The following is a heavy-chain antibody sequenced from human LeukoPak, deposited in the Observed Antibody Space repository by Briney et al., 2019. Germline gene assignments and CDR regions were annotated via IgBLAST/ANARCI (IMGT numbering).Heavy chain of an antibody. CDR3: AREPYYDSSGSNWFDP. J-gene: IGHJ5*02. Sequence: GASVKVSCKASGGTFSSYAISWVRQAPGQGLEWMGGIIPIFGTANYAQKFQGRVTITADESTSTAYMELSSLRSEDTAVYYCAREPYYDSSGSNWFDPWGQGTLVTVSS. D-gene: IGHD3-22*01. V-gene: IGHV1-69*13. CDR1: GGTFSSYA. CDR2: IIPIFGTA.